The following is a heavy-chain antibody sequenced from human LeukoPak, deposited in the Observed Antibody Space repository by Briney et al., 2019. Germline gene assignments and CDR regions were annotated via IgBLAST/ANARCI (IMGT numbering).Heavy chain of an antibody. J-gene: IGHJ4*02. D-gene: IGHD6-13*01. Sequence: PGGSLRLSCAASGFTFSNYWMTWVRQAPGKGLEWVANIKQDGSEKYYVDSVKGRFTISRDNSKNTLYLQMNSLRAEDTAVYYCAKDSPRIAVDYWAREPWSPSPQ. CDR3: AKDSPRIAVDY. V-gene: IGHV3-7*03. CDR2: IKQDGSEK. CDR1: GFTFSNYW.